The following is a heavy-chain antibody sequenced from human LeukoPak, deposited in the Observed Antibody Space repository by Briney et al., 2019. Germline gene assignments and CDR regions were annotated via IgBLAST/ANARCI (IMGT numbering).Heavy chain of an antibody. V-gene: IGHV1-8*01. J-gene: IGHJ5*02. CDR2: MNPNSGNT. Sequence: ASVKVSCKASGYTFTSYDINWVRQATGQGLEWMGWMNPNSGNTGYAQKLQGRVTMTRNTSISTAYMELSSLRSEDTAVYYCARVQQDWFDPWGQGTLVTVSS. CDR3: ARVQQDWFDP. CDR1: GYTFTSYD. D-gene: IGHD6-13*01.